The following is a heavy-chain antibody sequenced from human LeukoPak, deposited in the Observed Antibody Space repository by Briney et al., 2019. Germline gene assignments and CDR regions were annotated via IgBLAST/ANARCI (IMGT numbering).Heavy chain of an antibody. V-gene: IGHV1-46*01. J-gene: IGHJ4*02. CDR3: ARVRGRYCSGGSCRSEFDY. CDR1: GYTFTSYY. CDR2: INPSGGST. D-gene: IGHD2-15*01. Sequence: ASVKVSCKASGYTFTSYYMNWVRQAPGQGLEWMGIINPSGGSTSYAQKFQGRVTMTRDMSTSTVYMELSSLRSEDTAVYYCARVRGRYCSGGSCRSEFDYWGQGTLVTVSS.